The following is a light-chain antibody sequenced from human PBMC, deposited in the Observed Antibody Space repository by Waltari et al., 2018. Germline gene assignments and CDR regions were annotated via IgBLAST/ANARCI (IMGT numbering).Light chain of an antibody. CDR3: QSYDTSLSVI. Sequence: QSVLTQPPSVSGAPGRRVTISCTGGGSHIGAGEDVHWYQQLPGKAPNLLISGVNNRPSGVPDRFSGSQSGTSASLAITGLQAEDEADYFCQSYDTSLSVIFGGGTKLTVL. V-gene: IGLV1-40*01. J-gene: IGLJ2*01. CDR1: GSHIGAGED. CDR2: GVN.